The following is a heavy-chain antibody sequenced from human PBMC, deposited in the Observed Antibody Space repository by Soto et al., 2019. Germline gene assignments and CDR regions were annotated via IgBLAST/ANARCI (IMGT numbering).Heavy chain of an antibody. V-gene: IGHV1-69*13. D-gene: IGHD1-26*01. CDR2: IIPIFGTA. Sequence: SVKVSCKASGGTFSSYAISWVRQAPGQGLEWMGGIIPIFGTANYAQKFQGRVTITADESTSTAYMELSSLRSEDTAVYYCARECSGSYFSNWFDPWGQGTLVTVSS. CDR1: GGTFSSYA. J-gene: IGHJ5*02. CDR3: ARECSGSYFSNWFDP.